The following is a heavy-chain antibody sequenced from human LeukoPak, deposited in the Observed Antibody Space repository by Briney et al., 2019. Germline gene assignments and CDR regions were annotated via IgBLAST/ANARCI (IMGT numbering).Heavy chain of an antibody. CDR2: IIPILGIA. J-gene: IGHJ6*03. CDR1: GGTFSSYT. V-gene: IGHV1-69*02. CDR3: ARGVSGYQGYYNMDV. Sequence: SVKVSCKASGGTFSSYTISWVRQAPGQGLEWMGRIIPILGIANYAQKFQGRVTITADKSTSTAYMELSSLRSEDTAVYYCARGVSGYQGYYNMDVWDKGTTVTVSS. D-gene: IGHD3-22*01.